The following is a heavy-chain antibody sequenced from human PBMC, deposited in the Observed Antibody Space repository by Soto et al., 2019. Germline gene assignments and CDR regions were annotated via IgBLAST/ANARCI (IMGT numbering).Heavy chain of an antibody. J-gene: IGHJ4*02. Sequence: SETLSLTCTVSGGSISSSSYYWGWIRQPPGKGLEWIGSIYYSGSTYYNPSLKSRVTISVDTSKNQFSLKLSSVTAADTAVYYCAREGSIAVAGTVRGYYFDYWGQGTLVTVSS. CDR3: AREGSIAVAGTVRGYYFDY. V-gene: IGHV4-39*07. CDR2: IYYSGST. D-gene: IGHD6-19*01. CDR1: GGSISSSSYY.